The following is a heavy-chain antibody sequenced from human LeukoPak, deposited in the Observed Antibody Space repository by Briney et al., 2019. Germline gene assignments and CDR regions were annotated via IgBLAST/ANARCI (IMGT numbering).Heavy chain of an antibody. J-gene: IGHJ4*02. CDR2: INSDGSNT. Sequence: GGSLRLSCAASGFTFSSYWMDWVRRAPGKGLVWVSHINSDGSNTRYADSVKGRFTISRDNAKNTLFLQLNSLRAEGTAVYYCAGGGESLTFWGQGTLVTVSS. CDR3: AGGGESLTF. V-gene: IGHV3-74*01. CDR1: GFTFSSYW. D-gene: IGHD3-16*01.